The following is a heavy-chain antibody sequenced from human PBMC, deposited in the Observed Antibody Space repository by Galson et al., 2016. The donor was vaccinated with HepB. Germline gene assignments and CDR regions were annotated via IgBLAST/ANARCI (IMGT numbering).Heavy chain of an antibody. D-gene: IGHD1-26*01. CDR3: AVEGTILRQYYFDY. J-gene: IGHJ4*02. CDR2: IIPIFRPA. V-gene: IGHV1-69*13. CDR1: GGTFSSFA. Sequence: SVKVSCKASGGTFSSFAISWARQAPGQGLEWMGGIIPIFRPAHYAQKFQGRVTITADESTSTAYMELSSLRSEDTAVYYCAVEGTILRQYYFDYWGQGTLVTVSS.